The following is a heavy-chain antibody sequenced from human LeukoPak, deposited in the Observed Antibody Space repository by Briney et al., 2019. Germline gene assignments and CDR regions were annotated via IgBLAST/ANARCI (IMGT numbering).Heavy chain of an antibody. CDR2: INSDGSST. J-gene: IGHJ5*02. Sequence: GGSLRLSCAASGFTFSSYWMHWVRQAPGKGLVWVSRINSDGSSTSYADSVKGRFTISRDNSKNTLYLQMNSLRAEDTAVYYCAMFRGGSGSYPNWFDPWGQGTLVTVSS. V-gene: IGHV3-74*01. D-gene: IGHD3-10*01. CDR1: GFTFSSYW. CDR3: AMFRGGSGSYPNWFDP.